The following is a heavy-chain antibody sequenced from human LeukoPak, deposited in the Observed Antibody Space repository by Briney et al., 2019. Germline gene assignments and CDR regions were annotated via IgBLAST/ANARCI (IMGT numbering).Heavy chain of an antibody. Sequence: SETLSLTCTVSGGSISSYYWSWIRQPPGKGLEWIGYIYYSGSTNYNPSLKSRVTISVDTSKNQFSLKLSSVTAADTAVYYCARDEGRGWFDPWGQGTLVTFSS. CDR3: ARDEGRGWFDP. J-gene: IGHJ5*02. CDR1: GGSISSYY. V-gene: IGHV4-59*01. CDR2: IYYSGST.